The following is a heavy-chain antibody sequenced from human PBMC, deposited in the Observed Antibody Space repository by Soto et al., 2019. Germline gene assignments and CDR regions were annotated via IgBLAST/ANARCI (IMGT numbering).Heavy chain of an antibody. V-gene: IGHV3-30-3*01. CDR3: ARGDREDIAVVVGARPGEYGVDV. CDR2: ISYDGSNK. D-gene: IGHD2-15*01. J-gene: IGHJ6*02. Sequence: QVQLVESGGGVVQPGRSLRLSCAASGFTFRSYAMHWVRQAPGKGLECVAVISYDGSNKFYRDYVKGRFTISRDNSKNTLYLQITRRRYEDTAVYYCARGDREDIAVVVGARPGEYGVDVWGQGTTVTVSS. CDR1: GFTFRSYA.